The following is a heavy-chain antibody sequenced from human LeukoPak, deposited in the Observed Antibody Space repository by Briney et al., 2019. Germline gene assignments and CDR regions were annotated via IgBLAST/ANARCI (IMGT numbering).Heavy chain of an antibody. Sequence: SVKVSCKASGGTFSSYAISWVRQAPGQGLEWMGRIIPILGIANYAQKFQGRVTITADKSTSTAYMELSSLRSEDTAVYYCARLDDGRDYGMDVWGQGTTVTVSS. CDR2: IIPILGIA. CDR3: ARLDDGRDYGMDV. J-gene: IGHJ6*02. D-gene: IGHD1-1*01. CDR1: GGTFSSYA. V-gene: IGHV1-69*04.